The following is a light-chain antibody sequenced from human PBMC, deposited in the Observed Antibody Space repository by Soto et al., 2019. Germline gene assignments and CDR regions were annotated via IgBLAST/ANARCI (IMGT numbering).Light chain of an antibody. Sequence: EIVMTQSPATLSVSPGEGVTLSCRASQNVRSNLAWYQQRPGQPPRLLIYSAYTRATDFPARFSASGSGTQFTLTITSLQSEDFAVYFCQQYNNWPRTFGQGTKVEIK. CDR2: SAY. CDR3: QQYNNWPRT. V-gene: IGKV3-15*01. CDR1: QNVRSN. J-gene: IGKJ1*01.